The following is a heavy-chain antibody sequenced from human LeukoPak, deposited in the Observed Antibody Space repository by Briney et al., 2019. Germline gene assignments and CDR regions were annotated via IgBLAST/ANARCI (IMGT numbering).Heavy chain of an antibody. Sequence: GGSLRLSCAASGFTFSSYWMSWVRQAPGKGLEWVANIKQDGSEKYYVDSVKGRFTISRDNAKNSLYLQMNSLRAEDTAVYYCARDKGSSSWYLVNYYYGMDVWGQGTTVTVSS. J-gene: IGHJ6*02. D-gene: IGHD6-13*01. CDR2: IKQDGSEK. CDR3: ARDKGSSSWYLVNYYYGMDV. V-gene: IGHV3-7*01. CDR1: GFTFSSYW.